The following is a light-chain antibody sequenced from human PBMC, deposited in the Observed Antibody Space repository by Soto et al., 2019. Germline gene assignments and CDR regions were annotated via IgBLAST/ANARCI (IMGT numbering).Light chain of an antibody. CDR3: QQYDNLPLT. J-gene: IGKJ4*01. CDR1: QDISTY. CDR2: DAS. Sequence: DIQITQSPASLSPYLLDIVSITCQASQDISTYLNWYQQKPGKAPKLLIYDASNLETGVPSRFSGSGSGTHFTFTISSLQPEDIATYYCQQYDNLPLTFGGGTKVDIK. V-gene: IGKV1-33*01.